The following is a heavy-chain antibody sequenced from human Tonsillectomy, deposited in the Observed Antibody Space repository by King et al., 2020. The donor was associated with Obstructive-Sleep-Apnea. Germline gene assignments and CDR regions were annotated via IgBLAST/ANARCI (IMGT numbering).Heavy chain of an antibody. CDR2: IRGKAYGGTT. CDR1: GFTFGDYA. Sequence: VQLVESGGGLVQPGRSLRLSCTASGFTFGDYAMTWFRQAPGKGLEWVGFIRGKAYGGTTEYAASVKGRFTISRDDSKSIAYLQMNSLKTEDTAVYYCTRDRYDSSGYYTDYWGQGTLVTVSS. CDR3: TRDRYDSSGYYTDY. V-gene: IGHV3-49*03. D-gene: IGHD3-22*01. J-gene: IGHJ4*02.